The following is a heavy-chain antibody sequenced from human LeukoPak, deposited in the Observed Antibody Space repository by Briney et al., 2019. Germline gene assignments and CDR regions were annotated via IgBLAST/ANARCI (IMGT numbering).Heavy chain of an antibody. J-gene: IGHJ5*02. V-gene: IGHV3-30*02. D-gene: IGHD2-15*01. Sequence: GGSLRLSCAASGFSFSSYGMHWVRQAPGKGLEWVAFIRSDGSKSHHADSVKGRFTISRDNSKNTLQLQMNSLRPEDTAVYYCAKEASIGFGPWGQGTLVTVSS. CDR2: IRSDGSKS. CDR3: AKEASIGFGP. CDR1: GFSFSSYG.